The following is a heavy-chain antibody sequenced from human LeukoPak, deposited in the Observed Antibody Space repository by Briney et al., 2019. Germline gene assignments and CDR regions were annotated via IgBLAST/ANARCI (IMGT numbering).Heavy chain of an antibody. CDR2: INPSGGST. J-gene: IGHJ4*02. Sequence: ASVKVSCKASGGTFSSYAISWVRQAPGQGLEWMGIINPSGGSTSYAQKFQGRVTMTRDTSTSTVYMELSSLRSEDTAVYYCARAALAAAKPFDYWGQGTLVTVSS. D-gene: IGHD6-13*01. CDR1: GGTFSSYA. CDR3: ARAALAAAKPFDY. V-gene: IGHV1-46*01.